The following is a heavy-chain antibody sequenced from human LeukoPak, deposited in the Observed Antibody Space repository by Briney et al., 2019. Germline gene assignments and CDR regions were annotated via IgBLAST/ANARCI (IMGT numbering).Heavy chain of an antibody. CDR3: ARFNNYWNYFDY. CDR1: GGFISSSTYY. V-gene: IGHV4-39*01. CDR2: YYYSGST. Sequence: PSETLSLTCTVSGGFISSSTYYWGWIRQPPGKGLEWIGSYYYSGSTYYNPSLKSRVTISLDTSKNQFSLKLRSVTVADTAVYYWARFNNYWNYFDYWGQGTLVTVFS. D-gene: IGHD5-24*01. J-gene: IGHJ4*02.